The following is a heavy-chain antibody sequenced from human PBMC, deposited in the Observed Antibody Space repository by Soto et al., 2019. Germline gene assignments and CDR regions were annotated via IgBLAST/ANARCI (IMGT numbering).Heavy chain of an antibody. J-gene: IGHJ4*02. CDR2: ISYDGSDK. CDR3: ARDYYKYYDSSGYYRSPAY. CDR1: GYTFTNYY. D-gene: IGHD3-22*01. V-gene: IGHV3-30-3*01. Sequence: SCKASGYTFTNYYMHWVRQAPGKGLDWVALISYDGSDKDYADSVKGRFTISRDNSRNTLFLQMNSLRAEDTAVYYCARDYYKYYDSSGYYRSPAYWGQGTLVTVSS.